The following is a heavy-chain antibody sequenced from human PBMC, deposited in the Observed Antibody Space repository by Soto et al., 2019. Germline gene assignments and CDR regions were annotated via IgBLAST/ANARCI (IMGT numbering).Heavy chain of an antibody. V-gene: IGHV4-39*01. J-gene: IGHJ3*02. CDR1: VGSISSSSYY. CDR2: IYYSGST. Sequence: PWESLSLTCAVSVGSISSSSYYWGWIRQPPGKGLEWIGSIYYSGSTDYNPSLKSRVTISVDTSKNQFSLKLRCVTAADTAVYYCTRHTYYYYSSCDSGAFDIWGQGTMVTVSS. D-gene: IGHD3-22*01. CDR3: TRHTYYYYSSCDSGAFDI.